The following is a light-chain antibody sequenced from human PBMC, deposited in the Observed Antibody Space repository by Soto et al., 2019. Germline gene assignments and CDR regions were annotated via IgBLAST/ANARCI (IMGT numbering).Light chain of an antibody. CDR3: GTWDSSLSVVV. J-gene: IGLJ2*01. CDR1: SSNIGNNY. Sequence: QSVLTQPPSVSAAPGQTVTISCSGSSSNIGNNYVSWYQQLPGTAPKLLIYDNNKRPSGIPDRFSGSKSGTSATLGITGLLTGDEADYYCGTWDSSLSVVVFGGGTKLTVL. CDR2: DNN. V-gene: IGLV1-51*01.